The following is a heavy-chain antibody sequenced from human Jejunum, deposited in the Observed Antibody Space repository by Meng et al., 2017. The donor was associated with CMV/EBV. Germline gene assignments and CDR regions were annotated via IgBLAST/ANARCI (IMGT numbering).Heavy chain of an antibody. V-gene: IGHV3-7*01. D-gene: IGHD5-18*01. Sequence: TFSSYCISWVRQAPGKGLEWATNIKQDGSEKYFVDSVKGRFTISRDNAKKSLYLQMSSLRVEDTAVYYCAREGTQLWPPNWFFDLWGRGTLVTVSS. J-gene: IGHJ2*01. CDR1: TFSSYC. CDR3: AREGTQLWPPNWFFDL. CDR2: IKQDGSEK.